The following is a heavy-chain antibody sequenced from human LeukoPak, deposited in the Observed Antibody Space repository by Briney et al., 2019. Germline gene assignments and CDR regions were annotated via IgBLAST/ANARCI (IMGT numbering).Heavy chain of an antibody. CDR3: ATSVNRRNYYDSSGYTVNYFDY. Sequence: GGSLRLSCAASGFTFSNYSMNWVRQAPGKGLEWVSSISSSSSYIYYADSVKGRFTISRDNAKNSLYLQMNSLRAEDTAVYYCATSVNRRNYYDSSGYTVNYFDYWGQGTLVTVSS. CDR1: GFTFSNYS. V-gene: IGHV3-21*01. D-gene: IGHD3-22*01. J-gene: IGHJ4*02. CDR2: ISSSSSYI.